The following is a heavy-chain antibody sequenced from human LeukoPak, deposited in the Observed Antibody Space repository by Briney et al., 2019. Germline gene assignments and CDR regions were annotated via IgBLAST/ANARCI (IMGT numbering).Heavy chain of an antibody. Sequence: GESLKISCKGSGYSFPIYWISWVRQMPGKGLEWMGRIDPSDSYTNYSPSSQGHVTISADKSISTAYLQWSSLRASDTAIYYCARLKRDDYNFDYWGQGTLVTVPS. D-gene: IGHD5-24*01. J-gene: IGHJ4*02. CDR2: IDPSDSYT. CDR1: GYSFPIYW. V-gene: IGHV5-10-1*01. CDR3: ARLKRDDYNFDY.